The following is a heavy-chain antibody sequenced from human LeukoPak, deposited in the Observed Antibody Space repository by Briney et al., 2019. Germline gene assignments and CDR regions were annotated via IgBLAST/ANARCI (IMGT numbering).Heavy chain of an antibody. CDR3: ARMTTIGSYYIDN. V-gene: IGHV4-39*01. CDR1: GGSISSTSYY. CDR2: MYYRGST. Sequence: SKTLSLTCTVSGGSISSTSYYWGWIRQPPGKDLEWIGSMYYRGSTYYNPSLKSRVTISIDTSKNQFSLKLSSVTAADTSVYYCARMTTIGSYYIDNWGQGTLVTVSS. D-gene: IGHD5-24*01. J-gene: IGHJ4*02.